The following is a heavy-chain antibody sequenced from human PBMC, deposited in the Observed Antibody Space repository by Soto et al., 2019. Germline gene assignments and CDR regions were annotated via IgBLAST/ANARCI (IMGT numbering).Heavy chain of an antibody. CDR1: GGSISSSSYY. V-gene: IGHV4-39*02. Sequence: QLQLQESGPGLVKPSETLSLTCTVSGGSISSSSYYWGWIRQPPGKGLEWIGSIYYSGSTYYNPSLKSRVTISVDTSKNQFSLKLSSVTAADTAVYYCAREGTWEQNRAYYYYGMDVWGQGTTVTVSS. CDR3: AREGTWEQNRAYYYYGMDV. CDR2: IYYSGST. D-gene: IGHD1-26*01. J-gene: IGHJ6*02.